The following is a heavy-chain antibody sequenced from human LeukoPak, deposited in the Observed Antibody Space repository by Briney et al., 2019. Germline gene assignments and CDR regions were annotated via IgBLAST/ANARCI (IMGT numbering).Heavy chain of an antibody. J-gene: IGHJ4*02. Sequence: SETLSLTCTVSGGSISSSSYYWGWISQPPGKGLEWIGSIYYSGSTYYNPSLKSRVTISGDTSKNQFSLKLSSVTAADTAVYYCARGNSDGKREDYWGPGTLLTVSS. CDR1: GGSISSSSYY. CDR2: IYYSGST. D-gene: IGHD2-15*01. CDR3: ARGNSDGKREDY. V-gene: IGHV4-39*07.